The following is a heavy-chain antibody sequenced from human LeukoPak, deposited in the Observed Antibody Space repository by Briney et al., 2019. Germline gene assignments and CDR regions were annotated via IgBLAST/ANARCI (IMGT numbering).Heavy chain of an antibody. V-gene: IGHV1-18*01. J-gene: IGHJ4*02. Sequence: GPVKVSCKTSGYTFTYYVISWVRQAPGQGLEWMGWINVYDGNTIDAQKFQGRVTMTTDTSTSTAYMELRSLRYDDTAVYYCARGEKPYDYWGQGTLVSVSS. CDR2: INVYDGNT. CDR3: ARGEKPYDY. D-gene: IGHD1-26*01. CDR1: GYTFTYYV.